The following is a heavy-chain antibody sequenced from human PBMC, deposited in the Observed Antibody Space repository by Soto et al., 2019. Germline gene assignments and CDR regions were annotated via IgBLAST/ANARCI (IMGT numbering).Heavy chain of an antibody. CDR3: ARVVGALGHWFDP. CDR2: ISAYNGNT. V-gene: IGHV1-18*01. D-gene: IGHD1-26*01. J-gene: IGHJ5*02. CDR1: GYTFTSYG. Sequence: QVQLVQSGAEVKNPGASVKVSCKASGYTFTSYGISWVRQAPGQGLEWMGRISAYNGNTNYAQKLQGRVTITTDTPTSTVYMELRSLRSDDTAVYYCARVVGALGHWFDPLGQGTLVTVSS.